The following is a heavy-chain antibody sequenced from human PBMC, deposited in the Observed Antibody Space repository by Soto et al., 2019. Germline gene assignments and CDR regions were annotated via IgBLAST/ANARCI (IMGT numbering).Heavy chain of an antibody. CDR3: ARARCITCSFGY. V-gene: IGHV4-30-2*05. D-gene: IGHD2-15*01. CDR1: GGSISSGGSS. CDR2: FYHSGTT. J-gene: IGHJ4*02. Sequence: PSETLSLTCAVSGGSISSGGSSWSWIRQPPGKGLEWIGYFYHSGTTYYNPSLKSRVTISVDTSKNQFSLKLSSVTAADTAVYYCARARCITCSFGYWGQGTLVTVSS.